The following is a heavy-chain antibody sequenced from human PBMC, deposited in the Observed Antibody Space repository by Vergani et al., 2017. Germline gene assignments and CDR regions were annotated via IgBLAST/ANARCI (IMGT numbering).Heavy chain of an antibody. D-gene: IGHD6-19*01. V-gene: IGHV4-39*01. CDR1: GGSISSSSYY. Sequence: QLQLQESGPGLVKPSETLSLTCTVSGGSISSSSYYWGWIRQPPGKGLEWIGSIYYSGSTYYNPSLKSRVTISVDTSKNQFSLKLSSVTAADTAVYYCARQAGFGRERGYMDVWGKGTTVTVSS. CDR2: IYYSGST. J-gene: IGHJ6*03. CDR3: ARQAGFGRERGYMDV.